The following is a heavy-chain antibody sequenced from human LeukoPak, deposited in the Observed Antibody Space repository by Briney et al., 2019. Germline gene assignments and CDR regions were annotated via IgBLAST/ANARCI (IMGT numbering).Heavy chain of an antibody. J-gene: IGHJ2*01. CDR2: IIPIFGTA. Sequence: SVKVSCKASGGTFSSYAISWVRQAPGQGLEWMGGIIPIFGTANYAQKFQGRVTITADESTSTAYMELSSLRSEDTAVYYCAASWINGSPSTYWYFDLWGRGTLVTVSS. CDR1: GGTFSSYA. CDR3: AASWINGSPSTYWYFDL. D-gene: IGHD5-12*01. V-gene: IGHV1-69*13.